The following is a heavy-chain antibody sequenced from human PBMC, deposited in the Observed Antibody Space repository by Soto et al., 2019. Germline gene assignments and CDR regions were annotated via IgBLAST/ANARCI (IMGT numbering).Heavy chain of an antibody. CDR2: IIPIFGTA. J-gene: IGHJ6*02. Sequence: SXKVSCKATGGTXSSYASRLVRQAPGQGLEWMGGIIPIFGTANYAQKFQGRVTITADESTSTAYMELSSLRSDDTDAYYCARAPPPRYNWNYYYYGMDVWGQGPTVTVS. D-gene: IGHD1-20*01. CDR1: GGTXSSYA. V-gene: IGHV1-69*13. CDR3: ARAPPPRYNWNYYYYGMDV.